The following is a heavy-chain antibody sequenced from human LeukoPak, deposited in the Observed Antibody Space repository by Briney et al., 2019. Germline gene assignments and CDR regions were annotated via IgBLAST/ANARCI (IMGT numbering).Heavy chain of an antibody. D-gene: IGHD1-1*01. Sequence: PGGSLRLSCAASGFTFSSYEMNWVRQAPGRGLEWVSYISSSGSTIYYADSVKGRFTISRDNAKNSLYLQMNSVRAEDTAVYYCARAPTGTVYWGQGTLVTVSS. CDR3: ARAPTGTVY. V-gene: IGHV3-48*03. J-gene: IGHJ4*02. CDR1: GFTFSSYE. CDR2: ISSSGSTI.